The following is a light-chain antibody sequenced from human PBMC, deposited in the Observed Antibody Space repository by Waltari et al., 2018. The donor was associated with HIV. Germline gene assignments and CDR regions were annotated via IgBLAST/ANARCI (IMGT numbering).Light chain of an antibody. J-gene: IGLJ2*01. CDR2: RNN. CDR1: TPTVRGNL. CDR3: AVWDDTLSGHLV. V-gene: IGLV1-47*01. Sequence: QSVLTQPPSASGTPGQRFTISCSGSTPTVRGNLVPSSQQLPGTAPKLLIYRNNQRPSGVPDRFSGSKSGTSASLAISGLRSEDEADYYCAVWDDTLSGHLVFGGGTKLTVL.